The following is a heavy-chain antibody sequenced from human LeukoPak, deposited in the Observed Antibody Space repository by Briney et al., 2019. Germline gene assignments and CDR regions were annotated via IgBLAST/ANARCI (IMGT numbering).Heavy chain of an antibody. J-gene: IGHJ5*02. CDR1: GGSFSGYY. V-gene: IGHV4-59*01. CDR2: IYYSGST. Sequence: SETLSLTCAVYGGSFSGYYWSWIRQPPGKGLEWIGYIYYSGSTNYNPSLKSRVTISVDTSKNQFSLKLSSVTAADTAVYYCARTTDYILNWFDPWGQGTLVTVSS. CDR3: ARTTDYILNWFDP. D-gene: IGHD2/OR15-2a*01.